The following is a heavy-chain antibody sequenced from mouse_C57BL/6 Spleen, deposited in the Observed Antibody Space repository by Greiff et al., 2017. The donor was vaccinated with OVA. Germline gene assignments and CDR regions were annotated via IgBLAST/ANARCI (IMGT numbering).Heavy chain of an antibody. D-gene: IGHD2-4*01. Sequence: VQLQQSGAELVKPGASVKISCKASGYTFTDYYINWVKQRPGQGLEWIGKLGPGSGSTYYNEKFKGKATLTADKSSSTAYMQLSSLTSEDSAVYFCARWIYYDYDYAMGYWGQGTSVTVSS. CDR2: LGPGSGST. CDR1: GYTFTDYY. V-gene: IGHV1-77*01. J-gene: IGHJ4*01. CDR3: ARWIYYDYDYAMGY.